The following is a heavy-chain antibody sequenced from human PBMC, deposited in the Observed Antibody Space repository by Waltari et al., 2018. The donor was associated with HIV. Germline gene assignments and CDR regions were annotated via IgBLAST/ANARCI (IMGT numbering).Heavy chain of an antibody. Sequence: QVQLQESGPGLVKPSETLSLTCTVPGGSVSSGSYYWSWIRQPPGKGLEWIGYIYYSGSTNYNPSLKSRVTISVDTSKNQFSLKLSSVTAADTAVYYCASQPRNYYDSSGYSPDYWGQGTLVTVSS. CDR1: GGSVSSGSYY. J-gene: IGHJ4*02. D-gene: IGHD3-22*01. V-gene: IGHV4-61*01. CDR2: IYYSGST. CDR3: ASQPRNYYDSSGYSPDY.